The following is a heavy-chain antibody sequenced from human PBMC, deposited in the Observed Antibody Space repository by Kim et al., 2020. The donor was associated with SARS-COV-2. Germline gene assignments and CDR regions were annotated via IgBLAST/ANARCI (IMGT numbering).Heavy chain of an antibody. CDR3: ARERGIYCSGGSCLGSYYFDY. CDR2: IYTSGST. J-gene: IGHJ4*02. D-gene: IGHD2-15*01. Sequence: SETLSLTCTVSGSSISSYYWSWIRQPAGKGLEWIGRIYTSGSTNYNPSLKSRVTMSVDTSKNQFSLKLSSVTAADTAVYYCARERGIYCSGGSCLGSYYFDYWGQGTLVTVSS. V-gene: IGHV4-4*07. CDR1: GSSISSYY.